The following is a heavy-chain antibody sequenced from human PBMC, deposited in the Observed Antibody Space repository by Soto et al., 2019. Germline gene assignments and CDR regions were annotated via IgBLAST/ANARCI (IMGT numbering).Heavy chain of an antibody. CDR2: ASHDGRNT. V-gene: IGHV3-30*18. J-gene: IGHJ4*02. D-gene: IGHD6-19*01. Sequence: VQLVESGGGVVQPGRSLRLSCAASGFTFSDYAMHWVRQAPGKRLEWVAVASHDGRNTHYADSVKGRFTISRDSSKNTVSLERTILRAEDTAGYYCAKGGRQWLVTSDFNYWGQGALVTVSS. CDR1: GFTFSDYA. CDR3: AKGGRQWLVTSDFNY.